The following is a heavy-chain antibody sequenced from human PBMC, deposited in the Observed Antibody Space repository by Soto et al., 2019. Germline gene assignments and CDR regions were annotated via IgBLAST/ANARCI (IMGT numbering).Heavy chain of an antibody. CDR2: INHSGST. Sequence: SETLSLTCAVYGGSFSGYYWSWIRQPPGKGLEWIGEINHSGSTNYNPSLKSRVTISVDTSKNQFSLKLSSVTAADTAVYYCARGKPPRFSRGYFHNGDAFDIWGQGTMVTVSS. V-gene: IGHV4-34*01. CDR1: GGSFSGYY. CDR3: ARGKPPRFSRGYFHNGDAFDI. D-gene: IGHD6-25*01. J-gene: IGHJ3*02.